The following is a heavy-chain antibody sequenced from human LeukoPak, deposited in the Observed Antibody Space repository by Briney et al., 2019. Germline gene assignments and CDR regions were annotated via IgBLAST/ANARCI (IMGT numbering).Heavy chain of an antibody. CDR3: ARAFGIVVDY. V-gene: IGHV3-21*01. J-gene: IGHJ4*02. D-gene: IGHD3-22*01. CDR1: GFTFSSHA. Sequence: GGSLRLSCTPSGFTFSSHAMNWVRQAPGKGLEWVSSISSSSSYIYYADSVKGRFTISRDNAKNSLYLQMNSLRAEDTAVYYCARAFGIVVDYWGQGTLVTVSS. CDR2: ISSSSSYI.